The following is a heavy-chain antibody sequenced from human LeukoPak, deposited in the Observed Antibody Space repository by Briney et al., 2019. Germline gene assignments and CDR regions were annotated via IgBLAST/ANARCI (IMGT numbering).Heavy chain of an antibody. V-gene: IGHV4-4*09. Sequence: SETLSLTCTVSGGSISNYYWSWIRQLPGKGLEWIGYIYSSGSTNYNPSLKSRLTMSVDTSKSQLSLKLSSVTAADTAVYYCARAQMVRAPNGYYYYMDVWGKGTTVTVSS. CDR2: IYSSGST. CDR1: GGSISNYY. D-gene: IGHD3-10*01. CDR3: ARAQMVRAPNGYYYYMDV. J-gene: IGHJ6*03.